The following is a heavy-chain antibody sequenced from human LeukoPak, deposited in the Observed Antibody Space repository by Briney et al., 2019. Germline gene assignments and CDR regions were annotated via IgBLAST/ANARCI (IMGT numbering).Heavy chain of an antibody. V-gene: IGHV1-8*02. D-gene: IGHD1-26*01. CDR1: GYTFTSYG. Sequence: ASVKVSCKASGYTFTSYGISWVRQAPGQGLEWMGWMNPNSGNTGYAQKFQGRVTMARNTSISTAYMELSSLRSEDTAVYYCARGHHSGSYYFDYWGQGTLVTVSS. J-gene: IGHJ4*02. CDR3: ARGHHSGSYYFDY. CDR2: MNPNSGNT.